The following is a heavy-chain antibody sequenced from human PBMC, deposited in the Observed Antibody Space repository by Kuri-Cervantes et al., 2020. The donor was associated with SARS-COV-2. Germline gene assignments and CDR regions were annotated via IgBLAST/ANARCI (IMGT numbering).Heavy chain of an antibody. CDR2: ISSSSYI. Sequence: GGSLRLSCAASGFTFSSYSMNWVLQAPGKGLEWVSSISSSSYIYYADSVKGRFTISRDNAKNSLYLQMNSLGAEDTAVYYCARDSSGYYRLDYWGQGTLVTVSS. CDR3: ARDSSGYYRLDY. CDR1: GFTFSSYS. J-gene: IGHJ4*02. V-gene: IGHV3-21*01. D-gene: IGHD3-22*01.